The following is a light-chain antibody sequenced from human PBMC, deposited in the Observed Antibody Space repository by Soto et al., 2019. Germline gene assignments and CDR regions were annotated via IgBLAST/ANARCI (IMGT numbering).Light chain of an antibody. Sequence: ALTQPASVSGSPGQSITISCTGSGRDIGAYDYVSWYQQHPGKAPKLLIYGVKNRPSGVSYRFSASKSAFTASLTISGLQAEDEAHYHCSSYKTSYFYVFGPGTKVTVL. CDR1: GRDIGAYDY. V-gene: IGLV2-14*01. CDR2: GVK. CDR3: SSYKTSYFYV. J-gene: IGLJ1*01.